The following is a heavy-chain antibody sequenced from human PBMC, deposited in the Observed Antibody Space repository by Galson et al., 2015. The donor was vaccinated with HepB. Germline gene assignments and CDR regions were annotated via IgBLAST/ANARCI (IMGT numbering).Heavy chain of an antibody. CDR1: GGTFSSYA. J-gene: IGHJ4*02. CDR3: ARGQESGWLGPFDY. D-gene: IGHD6-19*01. CDR2: IIPIFGTA. V-gene: IGHV1-69*13. Sequence: SVKVSCKASGGTFSSYAISWVRPAPGQGLEWMGGIIPIFGTANYAQKFQGRVTITADESTSTAYMELSSLRSEDTAVYYCARGQESGWLGPFDYWGQGTLVTVSS.